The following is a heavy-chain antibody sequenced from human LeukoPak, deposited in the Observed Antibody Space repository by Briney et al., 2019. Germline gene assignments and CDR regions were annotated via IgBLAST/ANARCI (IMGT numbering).Heavy chain of an antibody. CDR1: GFTFTTYW. CDR3: AKDPGYRSSWYSHLDY. Sequence: GGSLRLSCAASGFTFTTYWMSWVRQAPGKGLEWVANLNQDGSEKYYVDSLKGRITISRDNAKNSLYLQVNSLRAEDTAVYYCAKDPGYRSSWYSHLDYWGHGTLVTVSS. V-gene: IGHV3-7*01. CDR2: LNQDGSEK. D-gene: IGHD6-13*01. J-gene: IGHJ4*01.